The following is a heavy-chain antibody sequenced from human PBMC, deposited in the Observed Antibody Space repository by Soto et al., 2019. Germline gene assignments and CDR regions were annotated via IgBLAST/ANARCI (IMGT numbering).Heavy chain of an antibody. Sequence: SGKVSWKASGGTFSSYSISWVRQAPGQGLEWMGGIIPIFGTANYAQKFQGRVTITANKSTSTAYMELSSTISEDTAVYYCATGGNCFITRYYGLDVWGQGTTVTVPS. CDR3: ATGGNCFITRYYGLDV. D-gene: IGHD2-15*01. CDR2: IIPIFGTA. J-gene: IGHJ6*02. CDR1: GGTFSSYS. V-gene: IGHV1-69*06.